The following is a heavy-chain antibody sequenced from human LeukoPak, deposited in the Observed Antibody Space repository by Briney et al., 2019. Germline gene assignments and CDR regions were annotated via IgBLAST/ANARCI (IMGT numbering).Heavy chain of an antibody. CDR3: AIHESSIPY. D-gene: IGHD1-26*01. CDR1: GLTFSNYA. V-gene: IGHV3-23*01. Sequence: GGSLRLSCAASGLTFSNYAMTWVRQAPGNGPEWVSGISAGSGSTYYADSVKGRFTISRDNSKNTLYLQMSSLRAEDTAIYYCAIHESSIPYWGQGTLVTVSS. J-gene: IGHJ4*02. CDR2: ISAGSGST.